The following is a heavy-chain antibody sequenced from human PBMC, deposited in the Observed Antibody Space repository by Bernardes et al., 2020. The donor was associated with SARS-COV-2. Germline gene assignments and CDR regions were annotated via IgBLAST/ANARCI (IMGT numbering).Heavy chain of an antibody. J-gene: IGHJ4*02. CDR1: GFTFSSFS. CDR2: ISSTSGYI. CDR3: ARGAGWLQFAHTHFDS. V-gene: IGHV3-21*01. D-gene: IGHD5-12*01. Sequence: GGSLRLSCAASGFTFSSFSMDWVRQAPGKGLEWVSSISSTSGYIYYADSVKGRFTISRDNAKNSLYLQMNSLRAEDTAVYYCARGAGWLQFAHTHFDSWGQGTLVTVSS.